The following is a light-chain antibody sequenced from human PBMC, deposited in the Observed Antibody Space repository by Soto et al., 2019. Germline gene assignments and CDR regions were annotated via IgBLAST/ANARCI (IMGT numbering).Light chain of an antibody. CDR2: AAS. J-gene: IGKJ2*01. CDR3: RQSYSTLGT. V-gene: IGKV1-39*01. CDR1: QSISSY. Sequence: DIQMTQSPSSLSASVGDRVTITCRASQSISSYLNWYQQKPGKAPKLLIYAASSLHSGVPSRFSGSGSGTDVTLIISSLQPEDFATYYCRQSYSTLGTFGQGTKLEIK.